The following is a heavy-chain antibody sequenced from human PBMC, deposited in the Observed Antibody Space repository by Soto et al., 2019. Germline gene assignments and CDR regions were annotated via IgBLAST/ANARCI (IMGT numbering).Heavy chain of an antibody. Sequence: QLQLQESGPGLVKPSETLSLTCTVSGGSISSSSYYWGWIRQPPGKGLEWIGSIYYSGNTYYNPSHKSRVTISVDTAKNQLSLKLTSVTAADTAVYYCARQYYFGSGSYYHRPFDFWGQGTLVTVSS. CDR1: GGSISSSSYY. CDR2: IYYSGNT. V-gene: IGHV4-39*01. CDR3: ARQYYFGSGSYYHRPFDF. D-gene: IGHD3-10*01. J-gene: IGHJ4*02.